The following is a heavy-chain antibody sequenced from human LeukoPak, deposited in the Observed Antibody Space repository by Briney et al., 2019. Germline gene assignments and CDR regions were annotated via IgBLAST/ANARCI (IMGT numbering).Heavy chain of an antibody. CDR3: ARRGVWEPYYFDY. CDR1: GYSFINYG. D-gene: IGHD1-26*01. J-gene: IGHJ4*02. CDR2: IYPGESDT. V-gene: IGHV5-51*01. Sequence: GESLKISCKGSGYSFINYGIGWVRQMPGKGLEWMGIIYPGESDTRYSPSFEGQVTISTDKSISTAYLQWSSLEASDTAMYYCARRGVWEPYYFDYWGQGTLVTVSS.